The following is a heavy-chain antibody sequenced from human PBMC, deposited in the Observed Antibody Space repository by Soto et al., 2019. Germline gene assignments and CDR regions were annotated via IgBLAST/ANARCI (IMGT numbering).Heavy chain of an antibody. D-gene: IGHD6-19*01. Sequence: QVQLVQSGAEVKKPGASVKVSCKASGYTFTSYAINWVRQATGQGLEWMGWMNPNSGNTGYAQKFQGRVTMTRNTSISTAYMELSSLRSEDTAVYYCARGPLAVARKGNWFDPWGQGTLVTVSS. CDR2: MNPNSGNT. CDR3: ARGPLAVARKGNWFDP. CDR1: GYTFTSYA. V-gene: IGHV1-8*01. J-gene: IGHJ5*02.